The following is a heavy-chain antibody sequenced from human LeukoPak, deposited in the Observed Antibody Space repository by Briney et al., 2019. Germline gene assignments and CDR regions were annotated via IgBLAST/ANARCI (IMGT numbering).Heavy chain of an antibody. CDR1: GCTFSSYA. D-gene: IGHD4-11*01. CDR2: ISGSGGST. CDR3: AKDRVYSISCWFDP. J-gene: IGHJ5*02. V-gene: IGHV3-23*01. Sequence: PGGSLRLSCAASGCTFSSYAKSWVRQAPGKGLEWVSAISGSGGSTYYADSVKGRFTISRDNSKNTLYLQMNSLRAEDTAVYYCAKDRVYSISCWFDPWGQGTLVTVSS.